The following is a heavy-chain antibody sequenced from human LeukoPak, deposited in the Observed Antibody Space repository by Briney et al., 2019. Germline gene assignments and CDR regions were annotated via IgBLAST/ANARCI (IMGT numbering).Heavy chain of an antibody. V-gene: IGHV1-18*04. D-gene: IGHD6-19*01. J-gene: IGHJ4*02. CDR3: ARDAPYSSGWYGHYFDY. CDR1: GYTFTGYY. CDR2: ISAYNGNT. Sequence: ASVKVSCKASGYTFTGYYMHWVRQAPGQGLEWMGWISAYNGNTNYAQKLQGRVTMTTDTSTSTAYMELRSLRSDDTAVYYCARDAPYSSGWYGHYFDYWGQGTLVTVSS.